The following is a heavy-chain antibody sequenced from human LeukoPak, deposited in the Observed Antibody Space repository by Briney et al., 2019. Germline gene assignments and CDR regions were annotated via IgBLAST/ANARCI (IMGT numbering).Heavy chain of an antibody. CDR1: GFTFNTYG. CDR2: SSAYNGKT. V-gene: IGHV1-18*01. Sequence: ASVTVSRKTSGFTFNTYGSAWVRQAPGQGLEWMGWSSAYNGKTDYAQNLQDRVTMTTDTSTTTAYMELRSLRSDDTAVYYCAREGSLHDSGDYYLSWFDPWGQGTLVTVSS. J-gene: IGHJ5*02. CDR3: AREGSLHDSGDYYLSWFDP. D-gene: IGHD3-22*01.